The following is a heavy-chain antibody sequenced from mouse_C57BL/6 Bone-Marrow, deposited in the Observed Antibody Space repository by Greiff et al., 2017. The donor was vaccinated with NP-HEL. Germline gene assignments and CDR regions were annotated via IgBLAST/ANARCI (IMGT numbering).Heavy chain of an antibody. CDR1: GYTFTSYG. J-gene: IGHJ1*03. Sequence: LQESGAELARPGASVKLSCKASGYTFTSYGISWVKQRTGQGLEWIGEIYPRSGNTYYNEKFKGKATLTADKSSSTAYMELRSLTSEDSAVYFCARSAVVDWYFDVWGTGTTVTVSS. D-gene: IGHD1-1*01. CDR3: ARSAVVDWYFDV. CDR2: IYPRSGNT. V-gene: IGHV1-81*01.